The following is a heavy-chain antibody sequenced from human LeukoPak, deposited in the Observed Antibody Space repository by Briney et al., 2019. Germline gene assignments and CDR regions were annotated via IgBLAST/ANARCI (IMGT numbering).Heavy chain of an antibody. Sequence: EASETLSLTCTVSGGSISSGGYYWSWIRQHPGKGLEWIGYIYYSGSTYYNPSLKSRVTISVDTSKNQFSLKLSSVTAADTAVYYCARDISEDTAMDPFGYWGQGTLVTVSS. CDR1: GGSISSGGYY. D-gene: IGHD5-18*01. CDR2: IYYSGST. J-gene: IGHJ4*02. V-gene: IGHV4-31*03. CDR3: ARDISEDTAMDPFGY.